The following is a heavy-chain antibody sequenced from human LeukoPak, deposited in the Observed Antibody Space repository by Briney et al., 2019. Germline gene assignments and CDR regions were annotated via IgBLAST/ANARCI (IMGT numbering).Heavy chain of an antibody. Sequence: SETVSLTCTVSGGSISGYYWSWIRQPPGKGLEWIGWIYYSGSTKYNPSLKSRVTILVDTSKNQFSLKLSSVTAADTAIYYCARYDGSPANYLDYWGQGNLVTVSS. CDR2: IYYSGST. CDR3: ARYDGSPANYLDY. D-gene: IGHD1-26*01. J-gene: IGHJ4*02. CDR1: GGSISGYY. V-gene: IGHV4-59*08.